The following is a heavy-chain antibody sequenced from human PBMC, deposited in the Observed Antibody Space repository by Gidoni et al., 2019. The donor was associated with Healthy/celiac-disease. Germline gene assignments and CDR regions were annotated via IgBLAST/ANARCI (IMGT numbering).Heavy chain of an antibody. V-gene: IGHV3-53*01. CDR1: GFTVSSNY. J-gene: IGHJ4*02. D-gene: IGHD3-22*01. CDR2: IYSGGST. Sequence: EVQLVESGGGLIQPGGSLRLSCAASGFTVSSNYMSWVRQAPGKGLEWVSVIYSGGSTYYADSVKGRCTISRDNSKNTLYLQMNSLRAEDTAVYYCASLPYYYDSSGYFDYWGQGTLVTVSS. CDR3: ASLPYYYDSSGYFDY.